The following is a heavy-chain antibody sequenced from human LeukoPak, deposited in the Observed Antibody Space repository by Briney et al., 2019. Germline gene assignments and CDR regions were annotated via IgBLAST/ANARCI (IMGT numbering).Heavy chain of an antibody. V-gene: IGHV3-48*03. J-gene: IGHJ5*02. CDR3: ARAVGANA. CDR1: GFTFSSYS. CDR2: ISSSGGGI. Sequence: GGSLRLSCAASGFTFSSYSFHWVREAPGKGLEWVSYISSSGGGIYYADSVKGRFTISRDNAKNSLCLQMNSLRAEDTAVYYCARAVGANAWGQGTLVTVSS. D-gene: IGHD1-26*01.